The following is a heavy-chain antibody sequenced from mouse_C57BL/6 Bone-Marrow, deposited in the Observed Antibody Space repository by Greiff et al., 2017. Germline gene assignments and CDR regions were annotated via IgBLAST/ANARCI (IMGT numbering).Heavy chain of an antibody. V-gene: IGHV1-7*01. CDR2: INPSRGYT. J-gene: IGHJ3*01. Sequence: HVQLQQSGAELAKPGASVKLSCKASGYTFTSYWMHWVKQRPGQGLEWIGYINPSRGYTKYNQKFKDKATLTADTSSSTAYMQLSSLTSEDSAVYSGAQIYYGAYWGQGTLVTVSA. D-gene: IGHD2-1*01. CDR1: GYTFTSYW. CDR3: AQIYYGAY.